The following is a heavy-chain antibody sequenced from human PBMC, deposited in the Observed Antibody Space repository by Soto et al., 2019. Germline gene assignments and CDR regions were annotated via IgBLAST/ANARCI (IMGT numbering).Heavy chain of an antibody. CDR2: VAYSGTT. J-gene: IGHJ5*02. Sequence: QVQLQESGPGLVKPSETVTITCTVSPGSISSSYWSWIRQPPGRGLEWIGHVAYSGTTKYNPSLKSRGSISVSTSKRQFSLRLTSVTAADTAVYYCAREAQDYYFDHWGQGILVTVSS. CDR1: PGSISSSY. CDR3: AREAQDYYFDH. D-gene: IGHD1-26*01. V-gene: IGHV4-59*01.